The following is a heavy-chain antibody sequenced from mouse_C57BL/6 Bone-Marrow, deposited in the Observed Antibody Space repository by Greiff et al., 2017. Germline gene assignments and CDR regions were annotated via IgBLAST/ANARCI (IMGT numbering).Heavy chain of an antibody. D-gene: IGHD1-1*01. CDR2: ISGGGGNT. CDR1: GFTFSSYT. Sequence: EVQLMESGGGLVKPGGSLKLSCAASGFTFSSYTMSWVRQTPEKRLEWVATISGGGGNTYYPDSVKGRFTISRDNAKNTLYLQMSRLRSEDTALYYCARRHLLLRYRYFDVWGTGTTVTVSS. CDR3: ARRHLLLRYRYFDV. J-gene: IGHJ1*03. V-gene: IGHV5-9*01.